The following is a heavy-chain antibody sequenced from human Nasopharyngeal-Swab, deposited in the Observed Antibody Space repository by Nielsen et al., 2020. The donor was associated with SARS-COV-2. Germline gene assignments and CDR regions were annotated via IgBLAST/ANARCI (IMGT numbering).Heavy chain of an antibody. Sequence: GASLKISCAASGFTFSNSGMDWVRQAPGKGLEWVAVISYDGSNEYYGDSVKGRFTISRDNSKNTLYLQMNSLRVDDTAVYYCAKDVHADYGGIDYWGQGILVTVSS. CDR1: GFTFSNSG. V-gene: IGHV3-30*18. D-gene: IGHD4/OR15-4a*01. CDR2: ISYDGSNE. J-gene: IGHJ4*02. CDR3: AKDVHADYGGIDY.